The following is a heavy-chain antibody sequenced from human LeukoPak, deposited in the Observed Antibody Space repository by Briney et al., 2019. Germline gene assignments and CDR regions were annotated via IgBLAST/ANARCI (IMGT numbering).Heavy chain of an antibody. V-gene: IGHV4-39*01. D-gene: IGHD3-16*01. Sequence: SETLSLTRTVSGGSISRSNYYWGWIRQPPGKGLEWIGSIHFSGTTYYTPSLKSRVTISVDTPKNQFSLNLNSVTAADTAIYYCARHIDNYAHSAYPPNDFWGQGTLVTVSS. CDR3: ARHIDNYAHSAYPPNDF. CDR1: GGSISRSNYY. J-gene: IGHJ4*02. CDR2: IHFSGTT.